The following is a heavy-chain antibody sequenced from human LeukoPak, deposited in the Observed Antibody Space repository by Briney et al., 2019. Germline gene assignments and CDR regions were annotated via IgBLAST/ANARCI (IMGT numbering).Heavy chain of an antibody. J-gene: IGHJ4*02. CDR1: GYTFTNYG. D-gene: IGHD3-22*01. CDR2: ISANNGET. Sequence: ASVKVSCKASGYTFTNYGISWVRQAPGQGLEWVGWISANNGETRHAQKVQGRLTMTTETSTTTAYMDLRSLRSDDTAVYYCARDRADDRSGYYCDWGQGTLVTVSS. CDR3: ARDRADDRSGYYCD. V-gene: IGHV1-18*01.